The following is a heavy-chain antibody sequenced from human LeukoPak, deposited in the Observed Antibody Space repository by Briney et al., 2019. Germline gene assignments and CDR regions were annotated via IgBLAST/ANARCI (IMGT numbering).Heavy chain of an antibody. J-gene: IGHJ4*02. V-gene: IGHV1-69*13. D-gene: IGHD5-24*01. CDR1: GGTFISYA. CDR2: IIPIFGTA. CDR3: ASSRGRWLQPLAFY. Sequence: GASVKVSCKASGGTFISYAISWVRQAPGQGLEWMGGIIPIFGTANYAQKFQGRVTITADESTSTAYMELSSLRSEDTAVYYCASSRGRWLQPLAFYWGQGTLVTVSS.